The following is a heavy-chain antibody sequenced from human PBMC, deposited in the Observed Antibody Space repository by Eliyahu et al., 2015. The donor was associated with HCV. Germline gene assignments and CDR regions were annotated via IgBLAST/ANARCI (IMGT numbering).Heavy chain of an antibody. CDR3: ARVQFSDFWSGYHYWYFDL. CDR2: ISSSSSTI. V-gene: IGHV3-48*01. Sequence: EVQLVESGGGLVQPGGSLRLSCXASGFTXXSYSMNWVRQAPGKGLEWVSYISSSSSTIYYADSVKGRFTISRDNAKNSLYLQMNSLRAEDTAVYYCARVQFSDFWSGYHYWYFDLWGRGTLVTVSS. CDR1: GFTXXSYS. J-gene: IGHJ2*01. D-gene: IGHD3-3*01.